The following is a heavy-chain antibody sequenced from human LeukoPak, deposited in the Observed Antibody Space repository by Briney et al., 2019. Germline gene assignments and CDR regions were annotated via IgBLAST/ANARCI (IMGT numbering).Heavy chain of an antibody. D-gene: IGHD6-19*01. CDR2: INPSGGST. CDR1: GYTFTSYY. CDR3: AREFTEVAVGIDP. V-gene: IGHV1-46*01. Sequence: GASVKDSCKASGYTFTSYYMHWVRQAPGQGLEWMGIINPSGGSTSYAQKFQGRVTMTRDTSTSTVYMELSSLRSEDTAVYYCAREFTEVAVGIDPWGQGTLVTVSS. J-gene: IGHJ5*02.